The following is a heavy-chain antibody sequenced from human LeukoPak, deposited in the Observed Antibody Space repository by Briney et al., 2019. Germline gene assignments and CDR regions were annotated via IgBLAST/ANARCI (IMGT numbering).Heavy chain of an antibody. CDR1: GFTLSSHG. J-gene: IGHJ4*02. Sequence: GGSLRLSCAASGFTLSSHGMHWVRQAPGKGLEWVAGMWYDGSKEDYADSVKGRFTISRDMSKNTLNLQMNSLRVEDTAMFYCARDLCFGSLDFRGQGTLVTVSS. V-gene: IGHV3-33*01. CDR2: MWYDGSKE. CDR3: ARDLCFGSLDF. D-gene: IGHD1-26*01.